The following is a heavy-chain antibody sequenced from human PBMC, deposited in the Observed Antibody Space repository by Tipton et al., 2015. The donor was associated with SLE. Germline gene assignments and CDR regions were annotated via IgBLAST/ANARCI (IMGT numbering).Heavy chain of an antibody. D-gene: IGHD3-3*01. J-gene: IGHJ4*02. Sequence: TLSLTCTVSGGSISSYYWSWIRQPPGKGLEWIGYTYYSGSTNYNPPLKSRVTISVDTSKNQFSLKLGSVTAADTAVYYCARGDYDFWSGYLYYFDYWGQGTLVTVSS. V-gene: IGHV4-59*01. CDR2: TYYSGST. CDR3: ARGDYDFWSGYLYYFDY. CDR1: GGSISSYY.